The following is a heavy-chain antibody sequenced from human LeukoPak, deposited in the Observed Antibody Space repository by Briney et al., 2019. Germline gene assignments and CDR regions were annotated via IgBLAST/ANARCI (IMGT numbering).Heavy chain of an antibody. CDR1: GYTFTVYY. V-gene: IGHV1-2*02. CDR3: ASHIVVVGYYYYGMDV. Sequence: GASVRVSYKASGYTFTVYYMQWVRQAPGQGGEGMGWINPNSGGTNYAQKFQGRVTMTRDTSISTAYMELSRLRSDDTAVYYCASHIVVVGYYYYGMDVWGQGTTVTVSS. D-gene: IGHD2-21*01. J-gene: IGHJ6*02. CDR2: INPNSGGT.